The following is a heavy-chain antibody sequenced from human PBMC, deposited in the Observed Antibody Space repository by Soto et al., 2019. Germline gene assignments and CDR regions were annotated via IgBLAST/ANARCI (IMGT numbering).Heavy chain of an antibody. V-gene: IGHV3-13*01. CDR1: GFTFSSYD. CDR3: ARGPTYYYDSSGPYYFDY. Sequence: GGSLRLSCAASGFTFSSYDMHWVRQATGKGLEWVSAIGTAGDTYYPGSVKGRFTISRENAKNSLYLQMNSLRAEDTAVYYCARGPTYYYDSSGPYYFDYWGQGTLVTVSS. D-gene: IGHD3-22*01. J-gene: IGHJ4*02. CDR2: IGTAGDT.